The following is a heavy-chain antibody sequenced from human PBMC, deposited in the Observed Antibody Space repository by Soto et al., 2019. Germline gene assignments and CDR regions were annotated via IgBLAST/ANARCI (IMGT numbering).Heavy chain of an antibody. V-gene: IGHV3-74*01. Sequence: EVQLVESGGGLVQPGGSLRLSCAASGFTFSSYWIHWVRQAPGKGLVWVSRINSDGSSTSYADSVKGRFTISRDNAKKTLYLQMNSLRAEDTAVYYGVRTSLVVAAATRADYWGQGTLVTVSS. J-gene: IGHJ4*02. CDR3: VRTSLVVAAATRADY. CDR1: GFTFSSYW. D-gene: IGHD2-15*01. CDR2: INSDGSST.